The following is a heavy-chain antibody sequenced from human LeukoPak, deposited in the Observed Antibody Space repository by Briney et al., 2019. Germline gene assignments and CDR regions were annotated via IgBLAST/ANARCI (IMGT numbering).Heavy chain of an antibody. V-gene: IGHV1-2*04. J-gene: IGHJ4*02. CDR3: ARGHMRFGELSDFDY. Sequence: GASVKVSCKASGYTFTSYYMHWVRQAPGQGLEWMGWINPNSGGTNYAQKFQGWVTMTRDTSISTAYMELSRLRSDDTAVYYCARGHMRFGELSDFDYWGQGTLVTVSS. CDR1: GYTFTSYY. CDR2: INPNSGGT. D-gene: IGHD3-10*01.